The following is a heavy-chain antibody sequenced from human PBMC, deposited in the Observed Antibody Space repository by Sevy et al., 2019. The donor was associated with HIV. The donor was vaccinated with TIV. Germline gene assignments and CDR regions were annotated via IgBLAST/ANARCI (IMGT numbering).Heavy chain of an antibody. CDR1: GGSIIGYY. V-gene: IGHV4-59*08. D-gene: IGHD2-21*01. J-gene: IGHJ4*02. CDR2: IFYSGTT. CDR3: ARHVAVPYFREGCDY. Sequence: SETLSLTCTVSGGSIIGYYCSWIRQSPGKGLEWIGYIFYSGTTAYNPSLKSRVTISVDTSKNQFSLKLSSVTAADTAVYYCARHVAVPYFREGCDYWGQGTLVTVSS.